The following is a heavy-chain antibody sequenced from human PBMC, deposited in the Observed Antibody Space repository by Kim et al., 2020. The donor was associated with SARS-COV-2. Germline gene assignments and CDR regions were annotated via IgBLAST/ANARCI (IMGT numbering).Heavy chain of an antibody. Sequence: GGSLRLSCAASGFIFSSYWMSWVRQAPGKGLEWVANIKQDGSEKYYVDSVKGRFTISRDNAKNSLYLQMNSLRAEDTAVYYCGRDVITIFGVVITGRWFDPWGQGTLVTVSS. V-gene: IGHV3-7*01. CDR2: IKQDGSEK. CDR1: GFIFSSYW. J-gene: IGHJ5*02. CDR3: GRDVITIFGVVITGRWFDP. D-gene: IGHD3-3*01.